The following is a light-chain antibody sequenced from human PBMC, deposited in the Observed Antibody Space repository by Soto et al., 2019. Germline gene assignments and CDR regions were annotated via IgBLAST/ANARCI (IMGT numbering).Light chain of an antibody. V-gene: IGKV3-11*01. CDR2: DAS. J-gene: IGKJ1*01. CDR1: QSVSSC. CDR3: QQRSNWPWT. Sequence: DILLTQSPSTLSSSIDEIVTLSCRASQSVSSCLAWYQQKPGQAPRFLIYDASNWDTGIPARFSGSGSGTDFTLTISSLEPEDFAVYYCQQRSNWPWTFGQGTKVDIK.